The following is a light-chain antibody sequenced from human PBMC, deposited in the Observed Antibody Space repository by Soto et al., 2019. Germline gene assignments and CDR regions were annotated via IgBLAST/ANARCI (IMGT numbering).Light chain of an antibody. V-gene: IGKV1-9*01. CDR3: QQVKGSLPFT. CDR1: QDIYKS. Sequence: DIQLTQSPNFLSASAGDRVTITCRASQDIYKSLAWYQHKPGKAPKLLIFGASLLHSGVPSRFSGSGSGTEFALTISSLQPEDFATYYCQQVKGSLPFTFGPGTKVDI. J-gene: IGKJ3*01. CDR2: GAS.